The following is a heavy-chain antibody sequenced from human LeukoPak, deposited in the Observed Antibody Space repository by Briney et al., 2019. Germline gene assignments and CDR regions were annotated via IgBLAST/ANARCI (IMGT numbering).Heavy chain of an antibody. CDR3: AGVGVGYYYDSSGYYSGGAFDI. J-gene: IGHJ3*02. CDR1: GYTVTGYA. V-gene: IGHV7-4-1*02. CDR2: INTNTGSP. Sequence: GASVKVSCKASGYTVTGYAMNWVRQAPGQGLEWMGWINTNTGSPTYPHGFTGRFVFSLDTSVSTAYLQINSLKAEDTAVYYCAGVGVGYYYDSSGYYSGGAFDIWGQGTMVTVSS. D-gene: IGHD3-22*01.